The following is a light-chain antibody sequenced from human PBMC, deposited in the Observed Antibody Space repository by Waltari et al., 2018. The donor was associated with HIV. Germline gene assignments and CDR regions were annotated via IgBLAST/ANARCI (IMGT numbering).Light chain of an antibody. CDR2: GAS. Sequence: DIVFTQSPGTLSLSPVDTATLSCRASQSVSSSYFAWYQQKPGQAPRLLIYGASSRATGIPDRCSGSGSGTDFTLTISRLEPEDFAVYYCQQYGSSPYTFGQGTKLEIK. J-gene: IGKJ2*01. CDR3: QQYGSSPYT. CDR1: QSVSSSY. V-gene: IGKV3-20*01.